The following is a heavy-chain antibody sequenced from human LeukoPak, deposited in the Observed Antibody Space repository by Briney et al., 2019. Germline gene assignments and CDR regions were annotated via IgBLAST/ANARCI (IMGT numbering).Heavy chain of an antibody. CDR1: GFTFSSYA. J-gene: IGHJ4*02. CDR3: AREASGTFDY. V-gene: IGHV3-30-3*01. CDR2: ISYDGSNK. Sequence: GGSLRLSCAASGFTFSSYAMHWVRQAPGKGLEWVAVISYDGSNKYYADSVKGRFTISRDNSKNTLYLQMNSLRAEDTAVYYCAREASGTFDYWGQGTLVTVSS.